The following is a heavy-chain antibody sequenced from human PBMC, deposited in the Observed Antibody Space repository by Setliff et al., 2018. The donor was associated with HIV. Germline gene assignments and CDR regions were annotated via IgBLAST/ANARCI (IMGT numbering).Heavy chain of an antibody. CDR2: IIPIFGTA. J-gene: IGHJ5*02. Sequence: GASVKVSCKASGGTFSSYAISWVRQAPGQGLEWMGGIIPIFGTANYAQKLQGRVTITTDESTSTAYMELSSLRAEDTAVYYCARGSYCSSTSCYMLANWFDPWGQGTLVTVSS. CDR3: ARGSYCSSTSCYMLANWFDP. CDR1: GGTFSSYA. V-gene: IGHV1-69*05. D-gene: IGHD2-2*02.